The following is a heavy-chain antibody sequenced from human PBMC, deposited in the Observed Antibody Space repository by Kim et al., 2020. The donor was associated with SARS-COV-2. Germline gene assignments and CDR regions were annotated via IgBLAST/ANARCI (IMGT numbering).Heavy chain of an antibody. J-gene: IGHJ6*01. CDR3: ARDHGYSYGYAHYYYYG. D-gene: IGHD5-18*01. Sequence: GGSLRLSCAASGFTFSSYAMHWVRQAPGKGLEWVAVISYDGSNKYYADSVKGRFTISRDNSKNTLYLQMNSLRAEDTAVYYCARDHGYSYGYAHYYYYG. V-gene: IGHV3-30*04. CDR2: ISYDGSNK. CDR1: GFTFSSYA.